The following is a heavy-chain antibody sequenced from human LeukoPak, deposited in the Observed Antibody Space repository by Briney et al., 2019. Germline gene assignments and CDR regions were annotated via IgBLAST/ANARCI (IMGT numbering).Heavy chain of an antibody. V-gene: IGHV3-21*01. Sequence: GGSLRLSCAASGFTFSSYSMNWVRQAPGKRLKWVSSISSSSSYIYYADSVKGRFTISRDNAKNSLYLQMNSLRAEDTAVYYCARDPPTYYYGSGRGAFDIWGQGTMVTVSS. CDR2: ISSSSSYI. J-gene: IGHJ3*02. D-gene: IGHD3-10*01. CDR1: GFTFSSYS. CDR3: ARDPPTYYYGSGRGAFDI.